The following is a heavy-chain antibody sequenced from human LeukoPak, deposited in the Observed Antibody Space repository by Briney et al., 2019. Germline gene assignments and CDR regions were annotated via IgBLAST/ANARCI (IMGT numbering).Heavy chain of an antibody. CDR1: GYTFTSYD. Sequence: RASVKVSCKASGYTFTSYDINWVRQATGQGLEWMGCMNPNSGNTGYAQKFQGRVTMTRNTSISTAYMELSSLRSEDTAVYYCARDYYDSSGFPFDYWGQGTLVTVSS. J-gene: IGHJ4*02. V-gene: IGHV1-8*01. CDR3: ARDYYDSSGFPFDY. D-gene: IGHD3-22*01. CDR2: MNPNSGNT.